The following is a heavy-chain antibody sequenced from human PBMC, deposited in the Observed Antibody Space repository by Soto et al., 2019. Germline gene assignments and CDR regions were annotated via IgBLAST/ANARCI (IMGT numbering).Heavy chain of an antibody. Sequence: GASVKGSCKGSGYTLTELSMHWGRQAPGKGLEWMGGFDPEDGETIYAQKFQGRVTMTEDTSTATAYMELSSLRSEDTAVYYCATVYGSGTSFAYWGQGTLVTVSS. V-gene: IGHV1-24*01. J-gene: IGHJ4*02. CDR1: GYTLTELS. CDR3: ATVYGSGTSFAY. CDR2: FDPEDGET. D-gene: IGHD3-10*01.